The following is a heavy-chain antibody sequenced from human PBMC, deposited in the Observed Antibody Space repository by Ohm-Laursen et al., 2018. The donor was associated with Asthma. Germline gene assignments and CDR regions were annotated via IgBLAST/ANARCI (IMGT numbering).Heavy chain of an antibody. CDR2: IKQDGSEK. Sequence: GSLRLSCSASGFTFSSYWMSWVRQAPGKGLEWVANIKQDGSEKYYVDSVKGRFTISRDNAKNSLYLRMNSLRAEDTAVYYCARVGSEDYFDYWGLGTLVTVSS. CDR3: ARVGSEDYFDY. J-gene: IGHJ4*02. CDR1: GFTFSSYW. V-gene: IGHV3-7*01. D-gene: IGHD2-15*01.